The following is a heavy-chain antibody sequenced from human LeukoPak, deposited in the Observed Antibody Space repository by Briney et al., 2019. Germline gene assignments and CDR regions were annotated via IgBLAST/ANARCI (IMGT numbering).Heavy chain of an antibody. CDR1: GLTFSSYE. CDR3: ARATGYLSYFDL. V-gene: IGHV3-48*03. D-gene: IGHD3-9*01. Sequence: GGSLRLSCAASGLTFSSYEMNWVRQAPGKGLEWVSYISSSGNIRYYTDSVKGRFTISRDNAKNSLYLQMNSLRAEDTAVYYCARATGYLSYFDLWGRGTLVTVSS. J-gene: IGHJ2*01. CDR2: ISSSGNIR.